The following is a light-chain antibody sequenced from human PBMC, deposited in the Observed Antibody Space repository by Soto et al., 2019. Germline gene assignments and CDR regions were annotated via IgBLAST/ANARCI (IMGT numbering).Light chain of an antibody. J-gene: IGKJ4*01. CDR2: HAS. CDR3: HQYANAPLT. Sequence: EIVLTQSPDTLSLSPGERATLSCGASQSVGRSYLAWYQQKPGLAPRLLIYHASTRATDIPDRFSGSGSGTDFTLTIRRLGPEDFAVYYCHQYANAPLTFGGGTKVEI. CDR1: QSVGRSY. V-gene: IGKV3D-20*01.